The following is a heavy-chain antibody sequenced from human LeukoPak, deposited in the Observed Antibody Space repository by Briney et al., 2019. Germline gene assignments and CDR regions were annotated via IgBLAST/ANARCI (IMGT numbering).Heavy chain of an antibody. Sequence: GGSLRLSCAASGLTFSGSAVHWVRQASGKGLEWVGRIRTKADSYATAYAASVKGRFTISRDDSKNTAYLQMNSLKTEDTAVYYCTSTVDGYTYFVFWGQGTPVTVSS. CDR3: TSTVDGYTYFVF. CDR1: GLTFSGSA. V-gene: IGHV3-73*01. D-gene: IGHD5-24*01. J-gene: IGHJ4*02. CDR2: IRTKADSYAT.